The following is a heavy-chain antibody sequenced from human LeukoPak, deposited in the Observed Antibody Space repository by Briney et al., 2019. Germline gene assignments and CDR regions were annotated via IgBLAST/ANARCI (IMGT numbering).Heavy chain of an antibody. CDR1: GFTFSSYS. V-gene: IGHV3-21*01. Sequence: PGGSLRLSCAASGFTFSSYSMNWVRQAPGKGLEWVSSISSSSSYIYYADSVKGRFTISRDNAKNSLYLQMNSLRAEDTAVYYCARARIPLETATISTPFDYWGQGTLVTVSS. J-gene: IGHJ4*02. CDR2: ISSSSSYI. D-gene: IGHD5-24*01. CDR3: ARARIPLETATISTPFDY.